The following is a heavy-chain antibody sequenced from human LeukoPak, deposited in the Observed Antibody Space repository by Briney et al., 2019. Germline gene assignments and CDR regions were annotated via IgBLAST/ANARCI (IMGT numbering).Heavy chain of an antibody. CDR1: GFTFSSYW. CDR2: ISSSSSYI. CDR3: ARVYYDRVGDAFDI. J-gene: IGHJ3*02. Sequence: GGSLRLSCAVSGFTFSSYWMHWVRQAPGKGLEWVSSISSSSSYIYYADSVKGRFTISRDNAKNSLYLQMNSLRAEDTAVYYCARVYYDRVGDAFDIWGQGTMVTVSS. D-gene: IGHD3-22*01. V-gene: IGHV3-21*01.